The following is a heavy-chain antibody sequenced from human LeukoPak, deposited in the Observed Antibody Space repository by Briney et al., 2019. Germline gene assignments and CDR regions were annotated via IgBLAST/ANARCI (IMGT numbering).Heavy chain of an antibody. Sequence: GGSLRLSCAASGFTFTDHGMSWVRQTPGKGLEWVANIKEDGSEKYYVDSVKGRFTIFRDNAKNCLYLQMSNLRAEHTAFYVCAIDSRPKRGSCFSPCGPGTLVSVSS. D-gene: IGHD2-15*01. V-gene: IGHV3-7*01. J-gene: IGHJ5*02. CDR2: IKEDGSEK. CDR1: GFTFTDHG. CDR3: AIDSRPKRGSCFSP.